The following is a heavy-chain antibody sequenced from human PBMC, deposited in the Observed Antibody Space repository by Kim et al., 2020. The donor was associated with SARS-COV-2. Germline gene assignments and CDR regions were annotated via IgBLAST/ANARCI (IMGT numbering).Heavy chain of an antibody. D-gene: IGHD6-19*01. J-gene: IGHJ4*02. CDR3: AKGRLISVAGPLDF. Sequence: YAESVKGRLAISRENAKNSLHLQMDSLRSEDTALYYCAKGRLISVAGPLDFWGQGALVTVSS. V-gene: IGHV3-9*01.